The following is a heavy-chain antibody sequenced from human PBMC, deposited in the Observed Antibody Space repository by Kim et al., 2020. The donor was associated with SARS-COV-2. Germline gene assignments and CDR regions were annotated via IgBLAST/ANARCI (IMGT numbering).Heavy chain of an antibody. J-gene: IGHJ1*01. V-gene: IGHV3-30*18. Sequence: GGSLRLSCTASGFIFRNYGMHWVRQAPGKGLEWVGVISYDGRNKYYADSVKGRLTISRDNSKNALYVQMNSLRVEDTAVYYCAKEREGVVVMGNWGQGTLVALSS. CDR2: ISYDGRNK. CDR3: AKEREGVVVMGN. CDR1: GFIFRNYG. D-gene: IGHD3-16*02.